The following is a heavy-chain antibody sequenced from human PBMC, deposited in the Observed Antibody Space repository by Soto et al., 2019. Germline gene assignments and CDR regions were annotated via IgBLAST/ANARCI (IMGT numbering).Heavy chain of an antibody. Sequence: GGSLRLSCAASGFTFSNAWINWVRQAPGKGLEWVGRIKSKTDGGTTDFAAPVKGRFAISRDDSKNMVYLQMNSLKTEDTGIYSCTKNPNSTMILVRFDYWGHGPLVTVSS. CDR1: GFTFSNAW. CDR2: IKSKTDGGTT. D-gene: IGHD3-22*01. CDR3: TKNPNSTMILVRFDY. V-gene: IGHV3-15*07. J-gene: IGHJ4*01.